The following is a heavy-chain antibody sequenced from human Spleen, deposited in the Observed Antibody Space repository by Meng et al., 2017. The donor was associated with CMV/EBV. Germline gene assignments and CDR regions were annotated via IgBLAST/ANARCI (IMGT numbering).Heavy chain of an antibody. Sequence: ASVKVSCKASGYTFTNSYIHWIRQAPGQGLEWMGIINPDGGTTTFAQRFQGRITMTSDTSTSTVYMELSSLRSEDTAVYYCARDCSLYYDFWGGYSNWFDPWGLGTLVTVSS. J-gene: IGHJ5*02. CDR3: ARDCSLYYDFWGGYSNWFDP. V-gene: IGHV1-46*01. CDR2: INPDGGTT. CDR1: GYTFTNSY. D-gene: IGHD3-3*01.